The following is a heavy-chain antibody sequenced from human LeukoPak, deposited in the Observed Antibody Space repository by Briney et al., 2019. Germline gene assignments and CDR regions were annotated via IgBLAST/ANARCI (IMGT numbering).Heavy chain of an antibody. V-gene: IGHV4-61*05. Sequence: PSETLSLTCTVSGGSISISSYYWSWIRQSPGKGLEWIGYVFYSGKTDYSPSLRSRVTISVDKSKNQFSLKLSSVTAADTAVYYCARLLRYSDWSSGFETWGQGTLVTVSS. CDR1: GGSISISSYY. J-gene: IGHJ5*02. CDR3: ARLLRYSDWSSGFET. CDR2: VFYSGKT. D-gene: IGHD3-9*01.